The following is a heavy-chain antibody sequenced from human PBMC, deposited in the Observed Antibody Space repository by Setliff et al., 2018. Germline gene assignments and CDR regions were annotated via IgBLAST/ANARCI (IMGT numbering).Heavy chain of an antibody. V-gene: IGHV3-11*01. CDR2: ISSSGSLI. CDR3: ATKAVAGT. Sequence: GGSLRLSCTASKFSFSSYYMSWIRQTPGKGLEWVAYISSSGSLIYYPDSVKGRFTISRDNAKKSVDLQMNSLRAEDTAVYYCATKAVAGTGGQGTLVTVSS. CDR1: KFSFSSYY. D-gene: IGHD6-19*01. J-gene: IGHJ4*02.